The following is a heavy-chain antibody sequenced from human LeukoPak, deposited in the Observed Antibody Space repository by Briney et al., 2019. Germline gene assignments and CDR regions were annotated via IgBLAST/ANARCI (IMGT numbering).Heavy chain of an antibody. J-gene: IGHJ4*02. Sequence: PSETLSLTCTVSGGSINTYYWSWIRQAPGKGLEWIGYINYSGSTDYNPSLKSRVTISVDTSKNQLSLKMGSVTAADTAVYYCAREYSSFEYWGQGTLVTVSS. D-gene: IGHD6-13*01. V-gene: IGHV4-59*01. CDR2: INYSGST. CDR1: GGSINTYY. CDR3: AREYSSFEY.